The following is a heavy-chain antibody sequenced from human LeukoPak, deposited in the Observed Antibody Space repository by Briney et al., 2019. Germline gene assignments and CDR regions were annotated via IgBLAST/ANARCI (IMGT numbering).Heavy chain of an antibody. CDR2: ISAYNGNT. CDR1: GYTFTNYA. CDR3: ARRTWIQLYLFDY. Sequence: ASVKVSCKASGYTFTNYAISWVRQAPGQGLEWMGWISAYNGNTNYAQNLQGRVTMTTDTSTSTAYMELRSLRSDDTAVYYCARRTWIQLYLFDYWGQGTLVTVSS. V-gene: IGHV1-18*01. D-gene: IGHD5-18*01. J-gene: IGHJ4*02.